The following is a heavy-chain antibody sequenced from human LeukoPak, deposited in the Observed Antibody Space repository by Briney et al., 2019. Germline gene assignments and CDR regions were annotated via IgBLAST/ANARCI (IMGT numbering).Heavy chain of an antibody. J-gene: IGHJ4*02. CDR3: ARDSQLKPFDY. Sequence: ASVKVSCKASGYTFTGYYMHWVRQAPGQGLELMGRINPNSGGTNYAQKFQGRVTMTRDTSISTAYMELSRLRSDDTAVYYCARDSQLKPFDYWGQGTLVTVSS. V-gene: IGHV1-2*06. CDR1: GYTFTGYY. D-gene: IGHD1-1*01. CDR2: INPNSGGT.